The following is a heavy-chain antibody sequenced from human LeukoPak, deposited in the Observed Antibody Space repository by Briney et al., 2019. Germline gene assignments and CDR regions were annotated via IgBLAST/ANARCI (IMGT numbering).Heavy chain of an antibody. CDR2: IYHSGST. CDR3: ARMGCSSTSCRWGYYYYMDV. J-gene: IGHJ6*03. Sequence: PSETLSLTCAVSGYSISSGYYWGWIRQPPGKGLEWIGSIYHSGSTYYNPSLKSRVTISVDTSKNQFSLKLSSVTAADTAVYYCARMGCSSTSCRWGYYYYMDVWGKGTTVTVSS. D-gene: IGHD2-2*01. V-gene: IGHV4-38-2*01. CDR1: GYSISSGYY.